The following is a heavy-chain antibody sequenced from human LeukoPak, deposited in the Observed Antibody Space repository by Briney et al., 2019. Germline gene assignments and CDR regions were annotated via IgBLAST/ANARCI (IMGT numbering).Heavy chain of an antibody. V-gene: IGHV3-23*01. Sequence: GGSLRLSCAASGFTFSSYAMTWVRQAPGKGLEWVSVISGSGGTTYYADSVKGRFTISRDTSKNTLYLQMNSLRAEDTAVYYCANSPSGWRYYYYMDVWGKGTTVTVSS. CDR1: GFTFSSYA. CDR3: ANSPSGWRYYYYMDV. J-gene: IGHJ6*03. D-gene: IGHD6-19*01. CDR2: ISGSGGTT.